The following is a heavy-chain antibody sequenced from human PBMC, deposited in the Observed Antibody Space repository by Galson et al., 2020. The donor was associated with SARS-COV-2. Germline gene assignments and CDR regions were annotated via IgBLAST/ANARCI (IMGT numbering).Heavy chain of an antibody. CDR1: GGSISSSSYY. V-gene: IGHV4-39*01. D-gene: IGHD1-26*01. J-gene: IGHJ4*02. CDR2: IYYSGST. CDR3: ARCPRSYVFFDY. Sequence: ETSEALSLTCTVSGGSISSSSYYWGWIRQPPGKGLEWIGSIYYSGSTYYNPSLKSRVTISVDTSKNQFSLKLSSVTAADTAVYYCARCPRSYVFFDYWGQGTLVTVSS.